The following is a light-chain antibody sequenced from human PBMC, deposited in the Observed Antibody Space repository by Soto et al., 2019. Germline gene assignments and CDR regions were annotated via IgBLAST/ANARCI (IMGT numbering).Light chain of an antibody. Sequence: EIVLTRSPGTLSLSPGEGATLSCRASQSISNSYLAWYQQKPGRAPRLLIYGASSRATDIPDRFSGSGSGTDFTLTISRLEPVDSAVYYCQQYGSSPTTFGQGTKVDIK. CDR1: QSISNSY. J-gene: IGKJ1*01. CDR3: QQYGSSPTT. V-gene: IGKV3-20*01. CDR2: GAS.